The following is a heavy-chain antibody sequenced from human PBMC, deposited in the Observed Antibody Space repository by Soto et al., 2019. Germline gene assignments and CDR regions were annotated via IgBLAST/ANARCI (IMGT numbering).Heavy chain of an antibody. D-gene: IGHD3-3*01. V-gene: IGHV3-7*01. CDR3: ARQGRGRFSWYFDL. J-gene: IGHJ2*01. CDR2: IKQEGSET. Sequence: EVQLVESGGGLVQPGGSLRLSCAASEFIFSTHWMSWVRQAPGKGLEWVATIKQEGSETYYVDSVEGRFTISRDNAKNSLHLQMNSLRVEDTAVYYCARQGRGRFSWYFDLWGRGTLVTVSS. CDR1: EFIFSTHW.